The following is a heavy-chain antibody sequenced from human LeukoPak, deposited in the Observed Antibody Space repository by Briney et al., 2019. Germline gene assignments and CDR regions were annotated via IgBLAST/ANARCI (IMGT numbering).Heavy chain of an antibody. Sequence: ASVKVSCKASGYTFTSYYMHWVRQAPGRGLEWMGIINPSGGSTSYAQKFQGRVTMTRDTSTSTVYMELSSLRSEDTAAYYCARDRPITMVRGASYYFDYWGQGTLVTVSS. CDR3: ARDRPITMVRGASYYFDY. CDR1: GYTFTSYY. D-gene: IGHD3-10*01. V-gene: IGHV1-46*01. J-gene: IGHJ4*02. CDR2: INPSGGST.